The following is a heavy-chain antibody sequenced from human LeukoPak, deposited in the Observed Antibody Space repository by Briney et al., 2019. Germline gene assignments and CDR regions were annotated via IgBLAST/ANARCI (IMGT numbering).Heavy chain of an antibody. Sequence: GGSLRLSCAASGFTFSSYAMSWVRQAPGKGLEWVSAISGSGGSTYYADSVKGRFTISRDNSTNTLYLQMNSLRAEDTAVYYCARRAAVAGDFDYWGQGTLVTVSS. CDR2: ISGSGGST. J-gene: IGHJ4*02. V-gene: IGHV3-23*01. D-gene: IGHD6-19*01. CDR1: GFTFSSYA. CDR3: ARRAAVAGDFDY.